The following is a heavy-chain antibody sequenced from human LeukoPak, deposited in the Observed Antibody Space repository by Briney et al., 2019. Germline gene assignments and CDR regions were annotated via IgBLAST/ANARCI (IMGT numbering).Heavy chain of an antibody. Sequence: GGSLRLSCAASGFTVSSNYMSWVRQAPGKGLEWVSVIYSGGSTYYADSVKGRFTISRDNSKNTLYLQMNSLRADDTAVYYCASSEGPNHYYYYSGMDVWGQGTTVTVSS. D-gene: IGHD3-10*01. CDR1: GFTVSSNY. CDR3: ASSEGPNHYYYYSGMDV. CDR2: IYSGGST. J-gene: IGHJ6*02. V-gene: IGHV3-53*01.